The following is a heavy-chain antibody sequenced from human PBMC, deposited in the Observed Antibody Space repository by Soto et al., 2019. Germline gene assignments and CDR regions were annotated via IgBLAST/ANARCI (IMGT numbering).Heavy chain of an antibody. CDR2: TYSGGST. CDR3: ARSGYSYGPFDY. J-gene: IGHJ4*02. V-gene: IGHV3-53*01. Sequence: EVQLVESGGGLIQPGGSLRLSCAASGFTVRSTYMSWVRQAPGKGLEWVSVTYSGGSTYYADPVKGRFTISRDNSKNTLYLQMNSLRAEDTAVYYCARSGYSYGPFDYWGQGTLVTVSS. D-gene: IGHD5-18*01. CDR1: GFTVRSTY.